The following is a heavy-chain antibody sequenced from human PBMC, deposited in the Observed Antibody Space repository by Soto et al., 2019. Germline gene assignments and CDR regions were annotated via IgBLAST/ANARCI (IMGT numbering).Heavy chain of an antibody. V-gene: IGHV3-30-3*01. CDR2: ISYDGSNK. D-gene: IGHD1-20*01. J-gene: IGHJ4*02. CDR3: ARAPYNCNGGIFDY. CDR1: GFTFSSYA. Sequence: QVQLVESGGGVVQPGRSLRLSCAASGFTFSSYAMHWVRQAPGKGLEWVAVISYDGSNKYYADSVKGRFTISRDNSKNTLYLQVNSLRAEDTAVYYCARAPYNCNGGIFDYWGQGTLVTVSS.